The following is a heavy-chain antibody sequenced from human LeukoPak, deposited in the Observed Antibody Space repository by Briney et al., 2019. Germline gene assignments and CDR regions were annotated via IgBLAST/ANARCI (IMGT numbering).Heavy chain of an antibody. Sequence: GGSLRLSCAASGFTFSSYAMSWVRQAPGKGLEWVSAISGSGGSTYYADSVKGRFTISRDNSKNTLYLQMNSLRAEDTAVYYCAKDSRVRKWLRPTYFDYWGQGTLVTVSS. J-gene: IGHJ4*02. CDR2: ISGSGGST. CDR3: AKDSRVRKWLRPTYFDY. D-gene: IGHD5-12*01. V-gene: IGHV3-23*01. CDR1: GFTFSSYA.